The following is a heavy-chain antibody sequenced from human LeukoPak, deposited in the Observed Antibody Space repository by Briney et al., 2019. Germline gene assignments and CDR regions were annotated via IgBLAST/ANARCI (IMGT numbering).Heavy chain of an antibody. D-gene: IGHD3-10*01. CDR3: ARHGYYSGSQFDP. J-gene: IGHJ5*02. Sequence: SETLSHTCTVSGGSISSRTYYWGWIRQSPGKGLEWIGSVYYRGSPHHNVALKSRVNVSVDTSKNQFFLKLTSVTAADTAVYYCARHGYYSGSQFDPWGRGTLVTVSS. CDR1: GGSISSRTYY. V-gene: IGHV4-39*01. CDR2: VYYRGSP.